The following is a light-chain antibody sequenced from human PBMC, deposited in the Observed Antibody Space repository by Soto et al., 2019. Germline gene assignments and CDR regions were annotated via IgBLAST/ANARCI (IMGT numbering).Light chain of an antibody. CDR3: QQYNNRPPWT. J-gene: IGKJ1*01. CDR1: QTVSNN. V-gene: IGKV3-15*01. CDR2: GAS. Sequence: EIVMTQSPVTLSASPGERATLSCRASQTVSNNLAWYQQKPGQTPRLLIYGASTRAPGIPARFTGSGSGTEFTLTISGLQSEDFAVDYCQQYNNRPPWTFGQGTRVEIK.